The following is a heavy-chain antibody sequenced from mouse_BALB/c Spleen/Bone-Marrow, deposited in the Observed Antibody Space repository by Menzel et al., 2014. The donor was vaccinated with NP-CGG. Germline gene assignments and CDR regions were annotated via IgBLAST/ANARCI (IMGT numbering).Heavy chain of an antibody. D-gene: IGHD4-1*01. CDR3: ARGLGFFDY. CDR1: GFTFSSYG. V-gene: IGHV5-6-3*01. CDR2: INSNGGST. Sequence: EVKLMESGGGLVQPGGSLKLSCAASGFTFSSYGMSWVRQTPDKRLELVATINSNGGSTYYPDSVKGRFTISRDNAKNTLYLQMSSLKSEDTAMYYCARGLGFFDYWGQGTTLTVSS. J-gene: IGHJ2*01.